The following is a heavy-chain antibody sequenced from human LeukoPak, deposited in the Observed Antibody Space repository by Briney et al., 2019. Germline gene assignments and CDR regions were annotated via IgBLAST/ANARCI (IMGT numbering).Heavy chain of an antibody. Sequence: SETLSLTCGAYGGSFSGYYWSWIRQPPGKGLEWIGSIYYSGSTYYNPSLKSRVTISVDTSKNQFSLKLSSVTAADTAVYYCARALSSPDSIYYYMDVWGKGTTVTVSS. V-gene: IGHV4-34*01. CDR1: GGSFSGYY. CDR3: ARALSSPDSIYYYMDV. J-gene: IGHJ6*03. D-gene: IGHD6-13*01. CDR2: IYYSGST.